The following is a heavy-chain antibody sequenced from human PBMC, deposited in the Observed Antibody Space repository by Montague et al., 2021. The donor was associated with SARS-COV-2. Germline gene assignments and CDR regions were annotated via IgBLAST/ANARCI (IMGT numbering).Heavy chain of an antibody. Sequence: SLRLSFAASGFTFSSYEMNWVRQAPGKGLEWVSCISSSGSTIYYADSVKGRFTISRDNAKNSLYLQMNSLRAEDTAIYYCASDSGIEIPDYYYSMDVWGQGTTVTVSS. CDR1: GFTFSSYE. CDR3: ASDSGIEIPDYYYSMDV. V-gene: IGHV3-48*03. J-gene: IGHJ6*02. CDR2: ISSSGSTI. D-gene: IGHD5-24*01.